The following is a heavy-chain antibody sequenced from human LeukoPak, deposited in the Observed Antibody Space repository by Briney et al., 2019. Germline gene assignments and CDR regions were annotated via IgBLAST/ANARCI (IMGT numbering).Heavy chain of an antibody. Sequence: SVKVSCKASGGTFSSYAISWVRQAPGQGLEWMGRIIPILGIANYAQKFQGRVTITADKSTSTAYMELSSLRSEDTAVYYCARVAGGYYYDSSGYFDYWGQGTLVTVSS. CDR1: GGTFSSYA. CDR2: IIPILGIA. CDR3: ARVAGGYYYDSSGYFDY. J-gene: IGHJ4*02. V-gene: IGHV1-69*04. D-gene: IGHD3-22*01.